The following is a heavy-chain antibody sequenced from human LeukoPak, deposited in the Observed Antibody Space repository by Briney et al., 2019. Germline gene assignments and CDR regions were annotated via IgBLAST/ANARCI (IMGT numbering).Heavy chain of an antibody. D-gene: IGHD5-18*01. CDR3: AKGTQLWSRGAFYI. CDR2: ISGSGGST. Sequence: GGSLRLSCAASGFTFSSFGVNWVRQTPGKGLEWVSGISGSGGSTNYAESVKGRFTISRDNSKNTVYVQMNSLTAEDTAVYYCAKGTQLWSRGAFYIWGQGTMVTASS. CDR1: GFTFSSFG. V-gene: IGHV3-23*01. J-gene: IGHJ3*02.